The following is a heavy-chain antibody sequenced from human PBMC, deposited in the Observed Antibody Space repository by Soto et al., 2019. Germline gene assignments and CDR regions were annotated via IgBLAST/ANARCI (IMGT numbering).Heavy chain of an antibody. CDR3: ARPVVVAANYYYYGMDV. D-gene: IGHD2-15*01. Sequence: ASVKVSCKASGGTFSSYAISWVRQAPGQGLEWMGGIIPIFGTANYAQKFQGRVTITADESTSTAYMELSSLRSEDTAVYYCARPVVVAANYYYYGMDVWGQGTTVTVSS. CDR2: IIPIFGTA. V-gene: IGHV1-69*13. CDR1: GGTFSSYA. J-gene: IGHJ6*02.